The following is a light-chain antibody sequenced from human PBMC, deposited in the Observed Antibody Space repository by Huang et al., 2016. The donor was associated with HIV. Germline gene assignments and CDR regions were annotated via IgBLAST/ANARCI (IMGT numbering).Light chain of an antibody. CDR3: QQYNSWPTT. CDR2: GAS. V-gene: IGKV3-15*01. Sequence: EIMMTQSPATLSVSPGERATLSCTASQSVSGNLAWYQHTPGQAPWLFIYGASTRATGVPARFSASGSGTEFTPTIDSLQSEDFAVYYCQQYNSWPTTFGQGTRLEV. CDR1: QSVSGN. J-gene: IGKJ1*01.